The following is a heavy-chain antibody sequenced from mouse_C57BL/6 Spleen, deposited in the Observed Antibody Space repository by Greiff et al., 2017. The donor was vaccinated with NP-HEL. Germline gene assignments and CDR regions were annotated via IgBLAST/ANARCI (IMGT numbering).Heavy chain of an antibody. D-gene: IGHD3-2*02. Sequence: QVQLQQPGAELVKPGASVKLSCKASGYTFTSYWMHWVKQRPGRGLEWIGRLDPTSGGTKYNEKFTSKATLTVDKPSSTAYIQLSSLKSEDSGVYYWERGGGQLRPFDYWGQGTTLTVSS. V-gene: IGHV1-72*01. CDR3: ERGGGQLRPFDY. CDR2: LDPTSGGT. J-gene: IGHJ2*01. CDR1: GYTFTSYW.